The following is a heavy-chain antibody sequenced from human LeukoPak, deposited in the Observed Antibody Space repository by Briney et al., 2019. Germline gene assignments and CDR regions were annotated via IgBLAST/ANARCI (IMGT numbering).Heavy chain of an antibody. Sequence: SSETLSLTCTVSGGSISSYYWSWIRQPPGKGLEWIGYIYYSGSTNYNPSLKSRVTISVDTSKNQFSLKLSSVTAADTAVYYCGRDRRGPLDYWGQGTLVTVSS. CDR1: GGSISSYY. V-gene: IGHV4-59*01. CDR2: IYYSGST. CDR3: GRDRRGPLDY. J-gene: IGHJ4*02.